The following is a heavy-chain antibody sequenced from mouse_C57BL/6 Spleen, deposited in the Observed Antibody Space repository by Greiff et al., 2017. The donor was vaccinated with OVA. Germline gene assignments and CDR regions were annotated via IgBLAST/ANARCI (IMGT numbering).Heavy chain of an antibody. V-gene: IGHV1-69*01. CDR2: IDPSDSYT. CDR1: GYTFTSYW. Sequence: QVQLQQSGAELVMPGASVKLSCKASGYTFTSYWMHWVKQRPGQGLEWIGEIDPSDSYTNYNQKFKGKSTLTVDKSSSTAYMQLSSLTSEDSAVYYCARSSLYYFDYWGQGTTLTVSS. D-gene: IGHD6-1*01. J-gene: IGHJ2*01. CDR3: ARSSLYYFDY.